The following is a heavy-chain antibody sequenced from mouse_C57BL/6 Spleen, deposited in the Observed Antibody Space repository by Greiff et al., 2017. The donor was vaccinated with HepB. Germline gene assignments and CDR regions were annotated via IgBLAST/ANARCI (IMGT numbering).Heavy chain of an antibody. V-gene: IGHV14-4*01. CDR2: IDPENGDT. CDR3: TKFYYDYDDY. D-gene: IGHD2-4*01. Sequence: EVKLQESGAELVRPGASVKLSCTASGFNIKDDYMHWVKQRPEQGLEWIGWIDPENGDTEYASKFQGKATITADTSSNTAYLQLSSLTSEDTAVYYCTKFYYDYDDYWGQGTTLTVSS. CDR1: GFNIKDDY. J-gene: IGHJ2*01.